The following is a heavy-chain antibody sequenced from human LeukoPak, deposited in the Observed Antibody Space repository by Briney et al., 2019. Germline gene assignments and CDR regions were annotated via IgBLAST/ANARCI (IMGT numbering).Heavy chain of an antibody. CDR1: VGSLSSHY. CDR2: IYYSGTT. CDR3: ARQADDSSSSLVYFDY. D-gene: IGHD6-6*01. V-gene: IGHV4-59*08. Sequence: PSETLSLTCAVSVGSLSSHYWSWIRQPPGKGLEWVGVIYYSGTTKYNPALKSRVTISAATSKTQFSLKLSSMTVADTAVYYCARQADDSSSSLVYFDYWAREPWSLSPQ. J-gene: IGHJ4*02.